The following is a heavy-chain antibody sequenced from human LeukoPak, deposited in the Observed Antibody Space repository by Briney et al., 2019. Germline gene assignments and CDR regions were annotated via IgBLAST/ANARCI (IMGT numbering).Heavy chain of an antibody. CDR1: GFTFSSYS. J-gene: IGHJ6*02. V-gene: IGHV3-21*01. Sequence: GGSLRLSCAASGFTFSSYSMNWVRQAPGKGLEWVSSISSSSSYIYYADSVKGRFTISRDNAKNSLYLQINSLRAEDTAVYYCARDLFPYGMDVWGQGTTVTVSS. CDR2: ISSSSSYI. CDR3: ARDLFPYGMDV.